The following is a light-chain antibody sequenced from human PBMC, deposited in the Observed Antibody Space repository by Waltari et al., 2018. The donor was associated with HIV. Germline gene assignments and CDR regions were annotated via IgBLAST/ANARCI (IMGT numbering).Light chain of an antibody. CDR3: QSFHGITAV. J-gene: IGLJ3*02. CDR2: KDD. Sequence: NFMLTQPHSVSASPGKTVTISCTGSSGRVASHYVQWYQQRPGSAPTTVLYKDDQRPSEVPDRFSGAINSSSNSASRTISGLKTEDEADYYCQSFHGITAVFGGGTKLTVL. CDR1: SGRVASHY. V-gene: IGLV6-57*02.